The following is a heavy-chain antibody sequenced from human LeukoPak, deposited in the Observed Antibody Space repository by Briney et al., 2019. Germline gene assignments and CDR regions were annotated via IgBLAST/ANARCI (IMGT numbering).Heavy chain of an antibody. J-gene: IGHJ4*02. CDR2: IYDSGSS. D-gene: IGHD6-19*01. V-gene: IGHV4-59*01. Sequence: SETLSLTCTVSGGSISPFCWSWIRQTPGKGLEWIGYIYDSGSSNYNPSLKSRVTMSVDTSKNQFSLKLSSVTAADTAVYYCARHAVYAGSGWSFDYWGQGTLVTVSS. CDR1: GGSISPFC. CDR3: ARHAVYAGSGWSFDY.